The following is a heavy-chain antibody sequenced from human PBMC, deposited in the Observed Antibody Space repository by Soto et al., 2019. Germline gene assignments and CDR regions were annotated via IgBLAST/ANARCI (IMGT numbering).Heavy chain of an antibody. D-gene: IGHD4-17*01. J-gene: IGHJ4*02. CDR3: ARATTVTDY. V-gene: IGHV3-72*01. CDR2: TRNKANSYTT. Sequence: GGSLRLSCAASGFTFSDHYMDWVRQAPGKGLEWVGRTRNKANSYTTEYAASVKGRITISRDDSKNSLYLQMNSLKIEDTAVYYCARATTVTDYWGQGTLVTVSS. CDR1: GFTFSDHY.